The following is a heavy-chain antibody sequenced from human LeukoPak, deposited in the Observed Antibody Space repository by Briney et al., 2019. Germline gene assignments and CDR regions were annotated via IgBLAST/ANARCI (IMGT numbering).Heavy chain of an antibody. D-gene: IGHD2-15*01. CDR1: GGSSSSYY. J-gene: IGHJ3*02. V-gene: IGHV4-59*01. Sequence: SETLSLTCTVSGGSSSSYYWSWIRQPPGKGLEWIGYIYYSGSTNYNPSLKSRVTILVDTSKNQFSLRLSSVTAADTAVYYCASPICSGGSCYDAFDIWGQGTMVTVSS. CDR2: IYYSGST. CDR3: ASPICSGGSCYDAFDI.